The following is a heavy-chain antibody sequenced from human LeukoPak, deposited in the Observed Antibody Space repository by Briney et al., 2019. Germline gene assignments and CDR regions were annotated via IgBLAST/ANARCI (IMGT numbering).Heavy chain of an antibody. D-gene: IGHD3-22*01. CDR2: INPNSGGT. Sequence: ASVKVSCKASGYTFTGYYMHWVRQAPGQGLELMGRINPNSGGTNYAQKFQGRVTMTRDTSISTAYMELSRLRSDDTAVYYCARDVELYYYDSSGYYNDAFDIWGQGTMVTVSS. V-gene: IGHV1-2*06. CDR3: ARDVELYYYDSSGYYNDAFDI. J-gene: IGHJ3*02. CDR1: GYTFTGYY.